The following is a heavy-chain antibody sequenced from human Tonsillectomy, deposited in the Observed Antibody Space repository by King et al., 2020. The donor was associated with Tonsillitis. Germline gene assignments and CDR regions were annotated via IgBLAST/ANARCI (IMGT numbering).Heavy chain of an antibody. CDR1: GFTFTNYW. CDR3: AKERWLEDFDF. V-gene: IGHV3-7*01. Sequence: VQLVESGGGLVQPGGSLRLSCAASGFTFTNYWMNWVRQAPGKGLEWVAKIKYDGSEEYYVDSLKGRFTIYRDNAKNSLYLQMNSLRAEDTAVYYCAKERWLEDFDFGGQGTLVTVSS. J-gene: IGHJ4*02. CDR2: IKYDGSEE. D-gene: IGHD6-19*01.